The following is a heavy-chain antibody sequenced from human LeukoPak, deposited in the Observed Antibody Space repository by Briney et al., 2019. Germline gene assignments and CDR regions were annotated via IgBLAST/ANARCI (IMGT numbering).Heavy chain of an antibody. CDR1: GVSISTYH. Sequence: SETLSLTCTVSGVSISTYHWTWIRQPAARGVEWIWRISGSGSTIYNPSLKSRVTMSLDMSNNHFSLKLSSVTAADTAVDYCARDEKSGFPWDWGQGTLVTVSS. CDR3: ARDEKSGFPWD. CDR2: ISGSGST. J-gene: IGHJ4*02. V-gene: IGHV4-4*07. D-gene: IGHD3-3*01.